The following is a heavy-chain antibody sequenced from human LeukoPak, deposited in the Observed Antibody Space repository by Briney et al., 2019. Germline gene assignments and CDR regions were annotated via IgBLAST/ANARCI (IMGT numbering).Heavy chain of an antibody. CDR3: ARGPSDTMIAAEDY. Sequence: SETLSLTCTVSGDSISSYYWSWIRQPPGKGLEWIGYIYYSGSTNYNPSLKSRVTISVDTSKNQFSLKLSSVTAADTAVYYCARGPSDTMIAAEDYWGQGTLVTVSS. CDR1: GDSISSYY. D-gene: IGHD3-22*01. J-gene: IGHJ4*02. CDR2: IYYSGST. V-gene: IGHV4-59*12.